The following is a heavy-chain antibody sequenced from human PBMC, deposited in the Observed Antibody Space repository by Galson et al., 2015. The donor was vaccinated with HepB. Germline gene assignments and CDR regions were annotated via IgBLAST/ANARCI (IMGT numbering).Heavy chain of an antibody. Sequence: LSLTCLVYGESFSSYYWSWIRQPPGKGLEWLGEISQSGGATYNPSLKSRVTLSIDMSKNQFSLKLNSSTAADTAVYFCARGGYFWTGHSTFDFWGQGIPVTVSP. CDR2: ISQSGGA. CDR3: ARGGYFWTGHSTFDF. J-gene: IGHJ4*02. D-gene: IGHD3/OR15-3a*01. V-gene: IGHV4-34*01. CDR1: GESFSSYY.